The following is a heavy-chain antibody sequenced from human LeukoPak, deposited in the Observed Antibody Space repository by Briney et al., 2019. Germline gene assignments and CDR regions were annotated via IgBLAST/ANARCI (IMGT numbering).Heavy chain of an antibody. CDR1: DDSFSTYY. D-gene: IGHD4-17*01. CDR3: ARDPTTVTKGFDI. Sequence: SETLSLTCSVSDDSFSTYYWNWIRQPPGKGLEWIGYISSIGTTNYSPSLKTRLTTSADTSKNHFSLKITSGTPADTAVYYCARDPTTVTKGFDIWGQGTMVTASS. V-gene: IGHV4-59*01. CDR2: ISSIGTT. J-gene: IGHJ3*02.